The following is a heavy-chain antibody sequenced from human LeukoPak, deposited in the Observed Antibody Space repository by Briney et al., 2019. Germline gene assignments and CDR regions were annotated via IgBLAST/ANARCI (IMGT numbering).Heavy chain of an antibody. V-gene: IGHV4-34*01. CDR2: VNHSGST. J-gene: IGHJ5*02. CDR1: GESFSGYY. CDR3: ARKPITGTTASLSWFDL. Sequence: PSETLSLTCAVYGESFSGYYWSWIRQTPGKGLEWIGEVNHSGSTNYNPSLKSRVTISVDTSKNQFSLKLSSVTAADTAVYYCARKPITGTTASLSWFDLWGQGTLVTVSS. D-gene: IGHD1-20*01.